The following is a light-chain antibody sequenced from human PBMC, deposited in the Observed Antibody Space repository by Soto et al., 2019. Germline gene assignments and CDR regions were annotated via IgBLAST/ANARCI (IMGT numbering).Light chain of an antibody. Sequence: DIVMTQSPAILSVSLGERATLSCLASQSISDNLAWYQQRSGQAPRLLIYGASTRATGVPARFSGSGSGTEFTLTISSLQSDDFAVYYCQHFDNSPTFGGGTKVEIK. V-gene: IGKV3-15*01. J-gene: IGKJ4*01. CDR3: QHFDNSPT. CDR1: QSISDN. CDR2: GAS.